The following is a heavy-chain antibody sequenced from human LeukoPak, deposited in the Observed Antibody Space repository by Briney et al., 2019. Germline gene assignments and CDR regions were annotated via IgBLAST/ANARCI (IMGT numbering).Heavy chain of an antibody. V-gene: IGHV4-39*07. CDR1: GGFISGSGYY. Sequence: SETLSLTCTVSGGFISGSGYYWVWIRQPPGKGLEWIATIYYTGSTYYNPSLKSRVTISVDTSKNQFSLRLSSVTAADTAMYYCARVGYDSSGYYYYFDYWGQGTLVTVSS. J-gene: IGHJ4*02. CDR2: IYYTGST. CDR3: ARVGYDSSGYYYYFDY. D-gene: IGHD3-22*01.